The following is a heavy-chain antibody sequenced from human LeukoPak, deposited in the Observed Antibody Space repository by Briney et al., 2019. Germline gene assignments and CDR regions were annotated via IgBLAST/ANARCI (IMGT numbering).Heavy chain of an antibody. Sequence: GGSLRLSCAASGFTFSSYAMSWVRRDPGKGLEWVSGISGSGGNTYYADSVKGRFTISRDNSKNTQYLQMNSLRAEDTAVYYCAKEDGRYSTWGAFDIWGQGTMVTVSS. CDR2: ISGSGGNT. CDR1: GFTFSSYA. V-gene: IGHV3-23*01. CDR3: AKEDGRYSTWGAFDI. J-gene: IGHJ3*02. D-gene: IGHD1-26*01.